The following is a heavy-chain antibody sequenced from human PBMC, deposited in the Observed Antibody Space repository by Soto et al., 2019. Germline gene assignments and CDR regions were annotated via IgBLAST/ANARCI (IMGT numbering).Heavy chain of an antibody. D-gene: IGHD3-16*02. V-gene: IGHV1-46*03. CDR2: INPSGGST. Sequence: ASVKVSCKASGYTFTSYYMHWVRQAPGQGLEWMGIINPSGGSTSYAQKFQGRVTMTRDTYTSTVYMELSSLRSEDTAVYYCARGFAREGVIDRIYYYYYMDVWGKGTTVTVSS. J-gene: IGHJ6*03. CDR3: ARGFAREGVIDRIYYYYYMDV. CDR1: GYTFTSYY.